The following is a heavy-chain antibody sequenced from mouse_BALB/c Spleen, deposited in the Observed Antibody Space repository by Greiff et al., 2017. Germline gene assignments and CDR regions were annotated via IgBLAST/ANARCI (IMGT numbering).Heavy chain of an antibody. Sequence: EVKLVESGGGLVQPGGSRKLSCAASGFTFSSFGMHWVRQAPEKGLEWVAYISSGSSTIYYADTVKGRFTISRDNPKNTLFLQMTSLRSEDTAMYYCARGGELGAWYFDVWGAGTTVTVSS. J-gene: IGHJ1*01. CDR1: GFTFSSFG. CDR3: ARGGELGAWYFDV. CDR2: ISSGSSTI. V-gene: IGHV5-17*02. D-gene: IGHD4-1*01.